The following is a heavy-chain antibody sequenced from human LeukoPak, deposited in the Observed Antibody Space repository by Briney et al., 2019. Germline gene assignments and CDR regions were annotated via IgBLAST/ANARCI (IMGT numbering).Heavy chain of an antibody. D-gene: IGHD2-15*01. CDR2: ICHSGST. Sequence: SETLSLTCTVSGGYISSGGYCWSWIRQHPEKGLEWIGYICHSGSTDYNPPLQSRVTISVDMSKNQSSLELTSVTAADTAVYYCARSRGYCSGGTCYRWWFDPWGQGTLVTVSS. CDR1: GGYISSGGYC. CDR3: ARSRGYCSGGTCYRWWFDP. V-gene: IGHV4-31*03. J-gene: IGHJ5*02.